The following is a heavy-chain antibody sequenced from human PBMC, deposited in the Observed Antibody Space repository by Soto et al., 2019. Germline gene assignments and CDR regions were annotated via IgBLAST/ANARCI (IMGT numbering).Heavy chain of an antibody. Sequence: ASVKVSFKASGYTFTSYAMHWLRQAPGQRLEWMGWINAGNGNTKYSQKFQGRVTITRDTSASTAYMELSSLRSEDTAVYYCARDRYNWNSAFDYWGQGTLVTVSS. D-gene: IGHD1-7*01. CDR3: ARDRYNWNSAFDY. CDR2: INAGNGNT. V-gene: IGHV1-3*01. J-gene: IGHJ4*02. CDR1: GYTFTSYA.